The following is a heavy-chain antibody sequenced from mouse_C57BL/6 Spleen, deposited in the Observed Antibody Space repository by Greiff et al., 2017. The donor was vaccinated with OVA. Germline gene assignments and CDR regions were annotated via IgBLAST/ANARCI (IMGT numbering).Heavy chain of an antibody. J-gene: IGHJ4*01. CDR3: AREGREGAMDY. CDR1: GYTFTSYG. Sequence: QVQLQQSGAELARPGASVKLSCKASGYTFTSYGISWVKQRTGQGLEWIGEIYPRSGNTYYNEKFKGKATLTADKSSSTAYMELRRLTSEDSAVYFCAREGREGAMDYWGQGTSVTVSA. D-gene: IGHD3-3*01. CDR2: IYPRSGNT. V-gene: IGHV1-81*01.